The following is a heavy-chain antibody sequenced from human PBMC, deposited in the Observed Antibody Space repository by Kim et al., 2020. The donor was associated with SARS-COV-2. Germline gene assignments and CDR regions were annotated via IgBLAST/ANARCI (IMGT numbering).Heavy chain of an antibody. V-gene: IGHV1-3*01. D-gene: IGHD3-10*01. CDR3: ARNSLVTVRGVKPFDF. Sequence: QKFHDRVTITRDTSADTAYLDLTSLTSEDTAVYYCARNSLVTVRGVKPFDFWGQGTLVTVSS. J-gene: IGHJ4*02.